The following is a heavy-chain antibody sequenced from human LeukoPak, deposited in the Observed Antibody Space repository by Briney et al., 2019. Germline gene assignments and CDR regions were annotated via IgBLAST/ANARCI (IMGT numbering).Heavy chain of an antibody. CDR3: ARDTSSGWYAYFDY. V-gene: IGHV4-4*07. CDR1: GGSISSYY. D-gene: IGHD6-19*01. CDR2: IYTSGST. J-gene: IGHJ4*02. Sequence: KPSETLSLTCTVSGGSISSYYWSWIWQPAGKGLEWIGRIYTSGSTNYNPSLKSRVTMSVDTSKNQFSLKLSSVTAADTAVYYCARDTSSGWYAYFDYWGQGTLVTVSS.